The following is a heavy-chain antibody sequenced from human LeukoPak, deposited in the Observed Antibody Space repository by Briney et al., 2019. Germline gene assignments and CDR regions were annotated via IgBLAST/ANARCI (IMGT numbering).Heavy chain of an antibody. CDR2: ISSSSSTI. CDR3: ARPGRPYYYDSSGPNDAFDI. Sequence: GGSLRLSCAASGFTFSSYSMNWVRQAPGKGLEWVSYISSSSSTIYYADSVKGRFTISRDNAKNSLYLQMNSLRAEDTAVYYCARPGRPYYYDSSGPNDAFDIWGQGTMVTVSS. CDR1: GFTFSSYS. J-gene: IGHJ3*02. D-gene: IGHD3-22*01. V-gene: IGHV3-48*01.